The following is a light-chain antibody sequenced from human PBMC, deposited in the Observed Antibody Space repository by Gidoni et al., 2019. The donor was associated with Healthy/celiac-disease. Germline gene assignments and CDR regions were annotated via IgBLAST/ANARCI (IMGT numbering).Light chain of an antibody. CDR3: QQYGSSPYT. V-gene: IGKV3-20*01. Sequence: EIVLTQSPGTLALSPGERATLSCRASQSVSSSYLACYQQKPGQAPMLLIYGASSRATGIPDRFSGSGSVTDFTLTISRLEPEDFAVYYCQQYGSSPYTFGQGTKLEIK. CDR1: QSVSSSY. J-gene: IGKJ2*01. CDR2: GAS.